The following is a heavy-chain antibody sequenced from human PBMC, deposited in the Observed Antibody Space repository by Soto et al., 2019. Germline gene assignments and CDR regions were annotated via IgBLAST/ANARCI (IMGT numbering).Heavy chain of an antibody. V-gene: IGHV3-13*01. CDR1: GFTFSSYD. Sequence: GGSLRLSCAASGFTFSSYDMHWVRQATGKGLEWVSAIGTAGDTYYPGSVKGRFTISRENAKNSLYLQMNSLRAGETAVYYCARGGSDYYGSGSYYNYYYYYMDVWGKGTTVTVSS. J-gene: IGHJ6*03. D-gene: IGHD3-10*01. CDR3: ARGGSDYYGSGSYYNYYYYYMDV. CDR2: IGTAGDT.